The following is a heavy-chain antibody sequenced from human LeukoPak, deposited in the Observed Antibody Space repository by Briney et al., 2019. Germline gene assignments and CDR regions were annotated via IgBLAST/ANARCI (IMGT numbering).Heavy chain of an antibody. CDR1: GFSVSNYA. Sequence: PGGSLRLSCAASGFSVSNYAMYWVRQTTGKGLEWVSSFGNFGDTYYAASVTGRFTISRESAKNSLDLQMNNLRDGDTAVYYCARGRLVVDGKGMDVWGQGNTVTVSS. CDR3: ARGRLVVDGKGMDV. D-gene: IGHD2-8*02. CDR2: FGNFGDT. V-gene: IGHV3-13*01. J-gene: IGHJ6*02.